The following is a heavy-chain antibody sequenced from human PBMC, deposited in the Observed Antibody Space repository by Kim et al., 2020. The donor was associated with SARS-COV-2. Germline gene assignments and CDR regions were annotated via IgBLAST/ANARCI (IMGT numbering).Heavy chain of an antibody. CDR3: ARDGRYYDSSGYYYRDY. J-gene: IGHJ4*02. V-gene: IGHV1-2*02. Sequence: ASVKVSCKASGYTFTGYYMHWVRQAPGQGLEWMGWINPNSGGTNYAQKFQGRVTMTRDTSISTAYMELSRLRSDDTAVYYCARDGRYYDSSGYYYRDYWGQGTLVTVSS. CDR1: GYTFTGYY. CDR2: INPNSGGT. D-gene: IGHD3-22*01.